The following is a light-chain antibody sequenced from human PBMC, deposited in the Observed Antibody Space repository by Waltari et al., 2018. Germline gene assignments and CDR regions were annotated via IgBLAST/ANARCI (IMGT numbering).Light chain of an antibody. CDR1: RNDVGFHNF. Sequence: QSALTQPASVSGSPGQSITVPCTGMRNDVGFHNFVSWYQHHPGKAPKVVIYDVSYRPSGVSDRFSGSKSGNTASLTISGLQAEDEADYYCSSYTSNNAVFGGGTKLTVL. V-gene: IGLV2-14*03. J-gene: IGLJ3*02. CDR3: SSYTSNNAV. CDR2: DVS.